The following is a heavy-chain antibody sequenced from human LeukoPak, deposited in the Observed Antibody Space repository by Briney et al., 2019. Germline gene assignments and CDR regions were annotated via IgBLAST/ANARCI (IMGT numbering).Heavy chain of an antibody. D-gene: IGHD1-14*01. V-gene: IGHV3-23*01. CDR3: AKYRTQFYYYYYYMDV. CDR1: GFTFSSYG. J-gene: IGHJ6*03. Sequence: GGTLRLSCAASGFTFSSYGMSWVRQAPGKGLEWVSAISGGGGTTYYADSVKGRFTISRDNSKNTLYLQMNSLRAEDTALYYCAKYRTQFYYYYYYMDVWGKGTTVTVSS. CDR2: ISGGGGTT.